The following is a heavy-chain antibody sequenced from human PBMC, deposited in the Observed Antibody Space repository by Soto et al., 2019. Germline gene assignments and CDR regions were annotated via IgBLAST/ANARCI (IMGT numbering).Heavy chain of an antibody. CDR1: GSTFSSYA. CDR3: AAPYGSGSYYNGFDY. D-gene: IGHD3-10*01. V-gene: IGHV1-69*12. J-gene: IGHJ4*02. Sequence: QVQLVQSGAEVKKPGSSVKVSCKASGSTFSSYAISWVRQAPGQRLEWMGGIITIFGTANYAQKFQGRFTITAAESTSTAEMELTSLISEDTAVYYCAAPYGSGSYYNGFDYWGQGTLVTVSS. CDR2: IITIFGTA.